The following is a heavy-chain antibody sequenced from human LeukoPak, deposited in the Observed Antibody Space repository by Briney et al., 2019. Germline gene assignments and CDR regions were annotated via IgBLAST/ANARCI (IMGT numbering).Heavy chain of an antibody. Sequence: GGSLRLSCAASGFTFSSYSMNWVRQPPGKGLEWVSSISSSSGYIYYADLVKGRFTISRDNAKNSLYLQMNSLRAEDTAVYYCARDGFGNNYALYYFDSWGQGTLVTVSS. J-gene: IGHJ4*02. D-gene: IGHD5-18*01. CDR3: ARDGFGNNYALYYFDS. CDR1: GFTFSSYS. CDR2: ISSSSGYI. V-gene: IGHV3-21*01.